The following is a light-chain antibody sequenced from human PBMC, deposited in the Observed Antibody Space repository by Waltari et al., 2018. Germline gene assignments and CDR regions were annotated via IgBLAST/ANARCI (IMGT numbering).Light chain of an antibody. V-gene: IGKV4-1*01. CDR3: QQYYTTPPYT. CDR1: RNILYSSNNKNH. J-gene: IGKJ2*01. Sequence: DIVMTQSPDSLTASLGERATINCKSSRNILYSSNNKNHLAWYQQKPGQPPKLLIYWASTRESGGPDRFSGSGSGTDFTLTISSLQPEDVAVYYCQQYYTTPPYTFGQGTKLEIK. CDR2: WAS.